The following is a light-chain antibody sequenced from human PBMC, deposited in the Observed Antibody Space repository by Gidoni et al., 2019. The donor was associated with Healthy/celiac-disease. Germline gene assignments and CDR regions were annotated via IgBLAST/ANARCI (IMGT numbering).Light chain of an antibody. Sequence: EIVLTQSPGTLALSTGERAAPSCRASQSVSSSYLAWYQQKPGQAPRLLIYDASSRATGIPDRFSGSGSGTDFSLTISRLEPEDFAVYYCQQYGSSPQNTFGQGTKLEIK. CDR2: DAS. CDR3: QQYGSSPQNT. V-gene: IGKV3-20*01. J-gene: IGKJ2*01. CDR1: QSVSSSY.